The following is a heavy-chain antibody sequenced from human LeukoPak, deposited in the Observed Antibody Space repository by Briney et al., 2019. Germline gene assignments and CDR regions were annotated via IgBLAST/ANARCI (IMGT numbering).Heavy chain of an antibody. D-gene: IGHD4-23*01. V-gene: IGHV1-69*01. Sequence: SVKVSCKASGGTFSSYAISWVRQAPGQGLEWMGGIIPIFGTANYAQKFQGRVTITADESTSTAYMELSSLRSEDTAVYYCARDYGGNSGWFDPWGQGTLVTVSS. J-gene: IGHJ5*02. CDR2: IIPIFGTA. CDR1: GGTFSSYA. CDR3: ARDYGGNSGWFDP.